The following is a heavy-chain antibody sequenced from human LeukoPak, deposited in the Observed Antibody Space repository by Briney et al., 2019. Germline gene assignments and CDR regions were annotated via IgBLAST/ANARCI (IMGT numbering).Heavy chain of an antibody. CDR1: GFTFSSYA. D-gene: IGHD6-13*01. J-gene: IGHJ4*02. Sequence: SGGSLRLSCAASGFTFSSYAMSWVRQAPGKGLEWVSAISGSGGSTYYADSVKGRFTISRDNSKNTLYLQMNSLRAEDTAVYYCAKDSSSWYGYYFDYWGQGTLVTVSS. CDR2: ISGSGGST. V-gene: IGHV3-23*01. CDR3: AKDSSSWYGYYFDY.